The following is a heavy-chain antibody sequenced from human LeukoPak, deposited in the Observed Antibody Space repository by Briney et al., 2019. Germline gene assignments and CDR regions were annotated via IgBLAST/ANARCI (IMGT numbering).Heavy chain of an antibody. CDR3: AKDFEFKWQQPSDH. CDR2: ISGTGGNT. Sequence: PGGSLRLSCAVSGFSFSNYAMSWVRQFPGKGLEWVSGISGTGGNTYYADSVKGRFTISRDNSKNMLCLQMNTLTAEDTAIYFCAKDFEFKWQQPSDHWGQGTPVTVSS. V-gene: IGHV3-23*01. D-gene: IGHD1/OR15-1a*01. CDR1: GFSFSNYA. J-gene: IGHJ4*02.